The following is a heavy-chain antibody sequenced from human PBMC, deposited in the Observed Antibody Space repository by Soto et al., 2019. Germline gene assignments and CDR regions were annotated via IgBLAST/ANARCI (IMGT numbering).Heavy chain of an antibody. CDR3: ARAVYDSSGYYLGY. V-gene: IGHV4-30-4*01. CDR1: GGSISSGDYY. J-gene: IGHJ4*02. D-gene: IGHD3-22*01. CDR2: IYYSGST. Sequence: PSETLSLTCTVSGGSISSGDYYWSWIRQPPGKGLEWIGYIYYSGSTYYNPSLKSRVTISVDTSKNQFSLKLSSVTAADTAVYYCARAVYDSSGYYLGYWGQGTLVTVSS.